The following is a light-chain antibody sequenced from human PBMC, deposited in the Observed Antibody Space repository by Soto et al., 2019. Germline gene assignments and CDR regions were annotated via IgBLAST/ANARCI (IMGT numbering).Light chain of an antibody. CDR1: QSVSSSY. V-gene: IGKV3-20*01. CDR2: GAS. Sequence: EIVLTQSPGTLSLSPGERATLSCMASQSVSSSYLAWYQQKPGQAPRLLIYGASSRATGIPDRFSGNGSGTDFTLTISRLEPEDFAVYYCQQYGSSRLTFGGGTKVDIK. CDR3: QQYGSSRLT. J-gene: IGKJ4*01.